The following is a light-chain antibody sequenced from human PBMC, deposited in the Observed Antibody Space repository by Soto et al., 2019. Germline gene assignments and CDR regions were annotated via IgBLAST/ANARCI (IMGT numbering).Light chain of an antibody. CDR2: SAF. Sequence: EVVLTQSPGTLSLSPGERDTLSCRASQSISNNLAWYQQKPGQAPRLVIYSAFTRATGIPARFSGSGSGTDFTLTISRLEPEDFTLYYCQQYGILPITFGQGTRLEVK. CDR3: QQYGILPIT. V-gene: IGKV3-20*01. J-gene: IGKJ5*01. CDR1: QSISNN.